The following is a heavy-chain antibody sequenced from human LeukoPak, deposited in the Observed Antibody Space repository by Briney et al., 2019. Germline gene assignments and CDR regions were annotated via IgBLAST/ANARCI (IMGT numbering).Heavy chain of an antibody. CDR3: AREHSSSWYNDAFDI. V-gene: IGHV3-21*01. CDR2: ISSSSSYI. CDR1: GFTFSSYS. Sequence: GGSLRLSCAASGFTFSSYSMNWVRQAPGKGLEWVSSISSSSSYIYYADSVKGRFTISRDNAKNSLYLQMNSLRAEDTAVYYCAREHSSSWYNDAFDIWGQGTMVTVSS. D-gene: IGHD6-13*01. J-gene: IGHJ3*02.